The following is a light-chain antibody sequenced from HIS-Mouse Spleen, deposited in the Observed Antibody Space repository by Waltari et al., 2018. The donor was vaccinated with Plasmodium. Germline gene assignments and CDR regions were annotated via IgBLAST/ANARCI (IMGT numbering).Light chain of an antibody. CDR1: QSVSSN. Sequence: EIVMTQSPATLSVSPGERATLTCRASQSVSSNLAWDQQEPGQAPRLLIDGASTRATGIPGRFSGSGSGTEFTLTISSLQSEDFAVYYCQQYNNWSFTFGPGTKVDIK. J-gene: IGKJ3*01. CDR2: GAS. V-gene: IGKV3-15*01. CDR3: QQYNNWSFT.